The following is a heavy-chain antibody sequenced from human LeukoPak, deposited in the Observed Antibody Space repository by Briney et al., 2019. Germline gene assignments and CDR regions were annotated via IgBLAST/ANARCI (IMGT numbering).Heavy chain of an antibody. CDR3: AKDLLNWEFDY. Sequence: ETLSLTCAVYGGSLNIYCWSWVRQAPGKGLEWVSASGSDGGTYYADSVKGRFTISRDNSKNTLYLQMNSLRAEDTAVYYCAKDLLNWEFDYWGQGTLVTVSS. V-gene: IGHV3-23*01. CDR2: SGSDGGT. D-gene: IGHD7-27*01. CDR1: GGSLNIYC. J-gene: IGHJ4*02.